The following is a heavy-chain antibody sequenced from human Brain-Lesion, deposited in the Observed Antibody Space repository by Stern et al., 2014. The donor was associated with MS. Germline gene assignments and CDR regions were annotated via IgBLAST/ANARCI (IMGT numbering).Heavy chain of an antibody. CDR3: AHRRPHYASWDNGDFDY. CDR1: GFSLRTDGVG. V-gene: IGHV2-5*02. Sequence: TLKESGPALVTPTQTLTLTCTFSGFSLRTDGVGVGWVRQPPGQALESLALIYWDNDKRYSPSLRSRLTITKDTSRNQVVLTMTNMDPVDTATYYCAHRRPHYASWDNGDFDYWGQGALVTVSS. D-gene: IGHD3-3*01. J-gene: IGHJ4*02. CDR2: IYWDNDK.